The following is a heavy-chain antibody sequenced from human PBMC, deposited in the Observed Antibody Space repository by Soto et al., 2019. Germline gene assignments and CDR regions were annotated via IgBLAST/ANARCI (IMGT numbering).Heavy chain of an antibody. Sequence: GGSLRLSCAASGFSFSHYAMHWVRQPPGKGLEWVALISYDGENQYFTDSVRGRFTSSRDNSKTAVYLEMNDLRLDDTATYYCVSPHSESSNAFDLWGQGSLVTVSS. D-gene: IGHD3-10*01. CDR3: VSPHSESSNAFDL. V-gene: IGHV3-30*04. CDR1: GFSFSHYA. CDR2: ISYDGENQ. J-gene: IGHJ5*02.